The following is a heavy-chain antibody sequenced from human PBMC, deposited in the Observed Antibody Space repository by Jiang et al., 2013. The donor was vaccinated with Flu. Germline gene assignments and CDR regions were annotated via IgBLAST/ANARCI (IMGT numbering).Heavy chain of an antibody. J-gene: IGHJ4*02. V-gene: IGHV4-59*01. D-gene: IGHD6-19*01. CDR2: IYYSGST. CDR1: GGSISSYY. CDR3: ARIPMYSSGFDY. Sequence: GSGLVKPSETLSLTCTVSGGSISSYYWSWIRQPPGKGLEWIGYIYYSGSTNYNPSLKSRVTISVDTSKNQFSLKLSSVTAADTAVYYCARIPMYSSGFDYWGQGTLVTVSS.